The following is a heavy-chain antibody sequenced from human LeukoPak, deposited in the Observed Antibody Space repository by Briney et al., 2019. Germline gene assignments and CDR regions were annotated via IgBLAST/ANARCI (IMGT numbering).Heavy chain of an antibody. CDR2: IYYSGST. Sequence: SETLSLTCTVSGGSISSSSYYWGWIRQPPGKGLEWIGSIYYSGSTYYNPSLKSRVTISVDTSKNQFSLKLSSVTAADTAVYYCARHDFWSGYLPHYFDYWGQGTLVTVS. D-gene: IGHD3-3*01. J-gene: IGHJ4*02. CDR3: ARHDFWSGYLPHYFDY. V-gene: IGHV4-39*01. CDR1: GGSISSSSYY.